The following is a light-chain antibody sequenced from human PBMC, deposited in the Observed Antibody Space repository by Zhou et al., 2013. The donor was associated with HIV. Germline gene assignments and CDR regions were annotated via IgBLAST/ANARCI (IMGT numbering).Light chain of an antibody. J-gene: IGKJ1*01. Sequence: DIQMTQSPSTLSASIGDRVTITCRASQSISNWLAWYQKKPGRAPKLLIYKASSLESGVPSRFSGSGSGTEFTLTISSLQPEDFATYFCQQYNSFSTFGQGTKVDLK. CDR1: QSISNW. V-gene: IGKV1-5*03. CDR2: KAS. CDR3: QQYNSFST.